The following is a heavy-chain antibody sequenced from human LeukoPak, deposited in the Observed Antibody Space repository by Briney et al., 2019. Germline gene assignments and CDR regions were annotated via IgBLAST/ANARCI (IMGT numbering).Heavy chain of an antibody. CDR3: ARALFREQQLVDGMDV. J-gene: IGHJ6*04. CDR1: GGSISSSSYY. CDR2: IYYSGST. D-gene: IGHD6-13*01. V-gene: IGHV4-39*07. Sequence: SETLSLTCTVSGGSISSSSYYWGWIRQPPGKGLEWIGSIYYSGSTYYNPSLKSRVTISVDTSKNQFSLKLSSVTAADTAVYYCARALFREQQLVDGMDVWGKGTTVTVSS.